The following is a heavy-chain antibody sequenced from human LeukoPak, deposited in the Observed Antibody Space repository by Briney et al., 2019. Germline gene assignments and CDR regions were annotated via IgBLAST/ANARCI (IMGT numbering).Heavy chain of an antibody. Sequence: GGSLRLSCEVSGVTFRGYWMHWVRQGPEKGPMWVSGMNTEGSTIMYTDSVKGRFTISRDNSKNTLDLQMNSLRAEDTAVYYCAKTLSGYYRDAFDIWGQGTMVTVSS. CDR1: GVTFRGYW. CDR2: MNTEGSTI. CDR3: AKTLSGYYRDAFDI. V-gene: IGHV3-74*03. J-gene: IGHJ3*02. D-gene: IGHD3-22*01.